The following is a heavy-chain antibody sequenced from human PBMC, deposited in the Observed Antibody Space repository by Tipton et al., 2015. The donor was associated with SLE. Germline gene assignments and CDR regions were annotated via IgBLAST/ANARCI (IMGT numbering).Heavy chain of an antibody. CDR3: ARDRDLLGGRGYYDSSERAFDI. CDR1: GFTFSSYA. V-gene: IGHV3-30-3*01. Sequence: SLRLSCAASGFTFSSYAMHWVRQAPGKGLEWVAVISYDGSNKYYADSVKGRFTISRDNSKNSLYLQMNSLRAEDTAVYYCARDRDLLGGRGYYDSSERAFDIWGQGTMVTVSS. CDR2: ISYDGSNK. J-gene: IGHJ3*02. D-gene: IGHD3-22*01.